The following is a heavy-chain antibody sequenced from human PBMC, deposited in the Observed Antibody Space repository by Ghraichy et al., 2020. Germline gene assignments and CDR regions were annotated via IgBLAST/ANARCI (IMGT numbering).Heavy chain of an antibody. CDR1: GFTFSSYA. V-gene: IGHV3-23*01. Sequence: GSLRLSCAASGFTFSSYAMSWVRQAPGKGLEWVSDISGSGGSTYYVDSVKGRFTISRDNSKNTLYLQMNSLRAEDTAVYYCAKGGTVTVWFDPWGQGTLVTVSS. CDR2: ISGSGGST. CDR3: AKGGTVTVWFDP. D-gene: IGHD4-11*01. J-gene: IGHJ5*02.